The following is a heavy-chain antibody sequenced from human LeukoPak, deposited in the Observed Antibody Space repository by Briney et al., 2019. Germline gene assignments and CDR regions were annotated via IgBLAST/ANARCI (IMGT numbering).Heavy chain of an antibody. CDR3: AKIYSYRHGYFDY. J-gene: IGHJ4*02. V-gene: IGHV3-30*02. Sequence: GGSLRLSCEASGFTFRDYDMHWVRQAPGKGLEWVAYIGYDGVYKDYAASVKGRFTISRDNPENTVYLEMNSLRPEDTAVYYCAKIYSYRHGYFDYWGQGTLVTVSS. CDR1: GFTFRDYD. CDR2: IGYDGVYK. D-gene: IGHD3-16*02.